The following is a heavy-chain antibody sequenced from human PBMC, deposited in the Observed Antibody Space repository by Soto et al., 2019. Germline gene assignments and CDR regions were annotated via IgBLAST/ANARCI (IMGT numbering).Heavy chain of an antibody. D-gene: IGHD3-10*01. CDR1: GGTFSSYT. CDR2: IIPILGIA. J-gene: IGHJ3*02. CDR3: ARASQNYLTDAFDI. Sequence: EASVKVSCKASGGTFSSYTISWVRQAPGQGLEWMGRIIPILGIANYAQKFQGRVTITADKSTSTAYMELRSLRSDDTAVYYCARASQNYLTDAFDIWGEGTMVTVSS. V-gene: IGHV1-69*02.